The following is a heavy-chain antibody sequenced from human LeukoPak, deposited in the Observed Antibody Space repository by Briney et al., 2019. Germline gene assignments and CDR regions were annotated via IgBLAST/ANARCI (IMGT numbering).Heavy chain of an antibody. D-gene: IGHD5-18*01. V-gene: IGHV4-61*02. CDR2: IYASGST. Sequence: PSQTLSLTCTVSSESIYSGIYYWSWIRQPAGKGLEWIGRIYASGSTYYNPSLKSRVTISLDTSKNQFSLTLISVTAADTAVYYCARDVDTFFDYWGRGTLVTVSS. CDR3: ARDVDTFFDY. J-gene: IGHJ4*02. CDR1: SESIYSGIYY.